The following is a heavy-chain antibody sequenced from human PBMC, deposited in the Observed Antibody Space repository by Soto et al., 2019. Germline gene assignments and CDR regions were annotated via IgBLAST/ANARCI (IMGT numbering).Heavy chain of an antibody. J-gene: IGHJ5*02. CDR1: GGSVSSGSYY. CDR3: ARDHVVRGVINWFDP. Sequence: VQLQESGPGLVRPSETLSLTCTVSGGSVSSGSYYWSWIRQPPGKGREWIGYIYYSGSTNYNPSLKSRVTISVDTSKNQFSLKLSSVTAADTAVYYCARDHVVRGVINWFDPWGQGTLVTVSS. CDR2: IYYSGST. D-gene: IGHD3-10*01. V-gene: IGHV4-61*01.